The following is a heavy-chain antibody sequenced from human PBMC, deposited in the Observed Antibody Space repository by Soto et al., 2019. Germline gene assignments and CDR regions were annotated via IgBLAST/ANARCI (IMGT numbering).Heavy chain of an antibody. CDR1: GFTFSDYY. Sequence: QVQLVESGGGLVKPGGSLRLSCAASGFTFSDYYMSWIRQAPGKGLEWVSYISSSSSYINYADSVKGRFTISRDNAKNSLYLQMISLRAEDTAVYCCARTRFSYGYGLDYWGQGTLVTVSS. CDR3: ARTRFSYGYGLDY. J-gene: IGHJ4*02. D-gene: IGHD5-18*01. V-gene: IGHV3-11*05. CDR2: ISSSSSYI.